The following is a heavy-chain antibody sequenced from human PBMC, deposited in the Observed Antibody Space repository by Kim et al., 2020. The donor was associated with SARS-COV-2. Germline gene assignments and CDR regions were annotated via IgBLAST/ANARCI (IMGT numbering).Heavy chain of an antibody. D-gene: IGHD6-19*01. Sequence: YADSVKGRFTSSRDNSKNTLYLQMNSLRAEDTAVYYCARESSSGWYYFDYWGQGTLVTVSS. V-gene: IGHV3-30*01. CDR3: ARESSSGWYYFDY. J-gene: IGHJ4*02.